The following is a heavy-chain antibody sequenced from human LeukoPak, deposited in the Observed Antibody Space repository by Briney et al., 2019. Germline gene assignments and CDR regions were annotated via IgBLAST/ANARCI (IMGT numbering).Heavy chain of an antibody. CDR1: GFTFSSYA. Sequence: GGSLRLSCAASGFTFSSYAMSWVRQAPGKGLEWVSTISGSGGSTYYADSVKGRFTISRDSSKNTLFLHMNSLRVEDTAIYYCAKDRTVGASYWYFDLWGRGTLVTVSS. V-gene: IGHV3-23*01. CDR3: AKDRTVGASYWYFDL. J-gene: IGHJ2*01. CDR2: ISGSGGST. D-gene: IGHD1-26*01.